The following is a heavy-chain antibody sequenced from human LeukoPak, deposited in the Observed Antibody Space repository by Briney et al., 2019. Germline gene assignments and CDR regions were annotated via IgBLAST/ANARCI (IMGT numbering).Heavy chain of an antibody. CDR3: ARLTMVRGVKIDY. CDR2: INHSGST. V-gene: IGHV4-34*01. CDR1: GGSFSGYY. J-gene: IGHJ4*02. D-gene: IGHD3-10*01. Sequence: PSETLSLTCAVYGGSFSGYYWSWIRQPPGKGLEWIGEINHSGSTNYNPSLKSRVTISVDTSKNQFSLKLSSVTAAGTAVYYCARLTMVRGVKIDYWGQGTLVTVSS.